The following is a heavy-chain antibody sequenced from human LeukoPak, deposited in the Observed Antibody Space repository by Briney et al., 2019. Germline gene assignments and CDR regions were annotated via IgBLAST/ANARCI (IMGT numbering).Heavy chain of an antibody. Sequence: PSETLSLTCTVSGGSLSTYYWTWIRQPPGEGLGWIGYIYYTGSTNYNPSLKSRVTISVDTSKIQFSLKRSSVTAADTAVYYCARVFGSGYDFRGAFDIWGQGTMVTVSS. CDR2: IYYTGST. CDR3: ARVFGSGYDFRGAFDI. CDR1: GGSLSTYY. V-gene: IGHV4-59*01. J-gene: IGHJ3*02. D-gene: IGHD5-12*01.